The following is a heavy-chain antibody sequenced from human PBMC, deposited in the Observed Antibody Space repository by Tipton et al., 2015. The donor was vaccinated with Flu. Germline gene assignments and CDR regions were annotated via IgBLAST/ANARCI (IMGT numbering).Heavy chain of an antibody. Sequence: LTCTVSGGSISSYYWSWIRQPAGKGLEWIGRIYTSGSTNYNPSLKSRVTMSVDTSKNQFSLKLSSVTAADTAVYYCARGGHYYGSGSLWGYYYYGMDVWGQGTTVTVSS. V-gene: IGHV4-4*07. D-gene: IGHD3-10*01. CDR2: IYTSGST. CDR1: GGSISSYY. CDR3: ARGGHYYGSGSLWGYYYYGMDV. J-gene: IGHJ6*02.